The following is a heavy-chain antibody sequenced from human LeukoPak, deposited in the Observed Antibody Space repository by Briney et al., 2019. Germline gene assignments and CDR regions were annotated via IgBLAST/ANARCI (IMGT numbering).Heavy chain of an antibody. CDR2: IYASGST. V-gene: IGHV4-4*07. CDR1: GGSIINYY. D-gene: IGHD6-19*01. J-gene: IGHJ4*02. CDR3: ARGEGAIAVAGYFDY. Sequence: SATLSLTCTVSGGSIINYYWSWIRQPAGKGLEWIGRIYASGSTSYNPSLKSRVTISVDKSKKQFSLKLTSVTAADTAVYYCARGEGAIAVAGYFDYWGQGTLVTVSS.